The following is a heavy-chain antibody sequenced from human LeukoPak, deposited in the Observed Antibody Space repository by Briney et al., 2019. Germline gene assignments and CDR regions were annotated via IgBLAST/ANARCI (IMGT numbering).Heavy chain of an antibody. J-gene: IGHJ4*02. CDR3: ARDLEQWPESLWFDY. D-gene: IGHD6-19*01. CDR1: GYTFTSYD. Sequence: GASVKVSCKTSGYTFTSYDMNWVRQAPGQGLEWMGWISAYNGKTNYAQKLQGRVTMTTDTSTSTAYMELRSLRSDDTAVYYCARDLEQWPESLWFDYWGQGTLVTVSS. CDR2: ISAYNGKT. V-gene: IGHV1-18*01.